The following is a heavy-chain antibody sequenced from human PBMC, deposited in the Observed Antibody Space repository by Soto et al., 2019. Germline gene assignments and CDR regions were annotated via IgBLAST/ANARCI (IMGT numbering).Heavy chain of an antibody. CDR3: ARAGSGWYYGYYYYMDV. CDR1: GGSISSGGYY. J-gene: IGHJ6*03. V-gene: IGHV4-31*03. CDR2: IYYSGST. D-gene: IGHD6-19*01. Sequence: SSETLSLTCTVSGGSISSGGYYWSWIRQHPGKGLEWIGYIYYSGSTYYNPSLKSRVTISVDTSKNQFSLKLSSVTAADTAVYYCARAGSGWYYGYYYYMDVWGKGTTVTVSS.